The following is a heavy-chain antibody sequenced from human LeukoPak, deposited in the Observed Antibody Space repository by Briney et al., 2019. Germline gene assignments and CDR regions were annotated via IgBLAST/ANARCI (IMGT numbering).Heavy chain of an antibody. Sequence: GGSLRLSCAASGFTFSSYWMSWVRQAPGKGLEWVANIKQDGSEKYYVDSVKGRFTISRDNAKSSLYLQMNSLRAEDTAVYYCAKIVSKDLVLDFDYWGQGTLVTVSS. V-gene: IGHV3-7*01. CDR2: IKQDGSEK. CDR3: AKIVSKDLVLDFDY. D-gene: IGHD3-3*02. J-gene: IGHJ4*02. CDR1: GFTFSSYW.